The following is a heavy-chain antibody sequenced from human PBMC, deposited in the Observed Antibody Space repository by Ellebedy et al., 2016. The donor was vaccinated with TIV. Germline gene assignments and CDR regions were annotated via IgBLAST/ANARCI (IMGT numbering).Heavy chain of an antibody. CDR3: AKGLGSSYAK. V-gene: IGHV3-11*01. CDR2: ISVTATTK. Sequence: PGGSLRLSCAASGFIFTDYYMSWIRQAPGMGLEWISYISVTATTKYYADSVKGRFTISRDNAKHSLDLHMNSLRVEDKAVYFCAKGLGSSYAKWGRGILVTVSS. J-gene: IGHJ4*02. CDR1: GFIFTDYY. D-gene: IGHD3-16*01.